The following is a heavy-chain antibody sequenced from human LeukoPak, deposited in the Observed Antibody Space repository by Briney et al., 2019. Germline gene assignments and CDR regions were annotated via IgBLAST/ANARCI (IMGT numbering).Heavy chain of an antibody. CDR3: ARGFTNGPYYFDY. CDR1: GGSFSGYY. D-gene: IGHD3-3*01. Sequence: SETLSLTCAVYGGSFSGYYWSWIRQPPGKGLEWIGEINHSGSTNYNPSLKSRVTISVDTSKNQFSLKLSSVTTADTAVYYCARGFTNGPYYFDYWGQGTLVTVSS. J-gene: IGHJ4*02. CDR2: INHSGST. V-gene: IGHV4-34*01.